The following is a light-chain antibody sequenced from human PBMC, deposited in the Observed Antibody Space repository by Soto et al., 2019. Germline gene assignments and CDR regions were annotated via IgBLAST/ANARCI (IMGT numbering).Light chain of an antibody. CDR2: DAN. V-gene: IGLV2-11*01. Sequence: QSALTQPRSVSGSPGQSVTISCTGSSSDVGAYNYVSWYQHNTGKAPKLLIYDANKRPSGVPDRFSGSKFGNTASLTISGLQADDEATFYCCSYAGSYDYVFGTGTKVTVL. CDR1: SSDVGAYNY. J-gene: IGLJ1*01. CDR3: CSYAGSYDYV.